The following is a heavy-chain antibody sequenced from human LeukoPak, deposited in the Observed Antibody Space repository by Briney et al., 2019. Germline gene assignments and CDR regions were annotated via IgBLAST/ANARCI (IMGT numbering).Heavy chain of an antibody. CDR3: ASHYYDSNGYQYLDN. V-gene: IGHV3-66*04. D-gene: IGHD3-22*01. CDR1: GFTVSSKY. J-gene: IGHJ4*02. Sequence: GGSLRLSCAASGFTVSSKYMSWVRQAPGKGLEWVSIIYSGGRTYYADSVKGRFTISRDSSKNTLYLQMNDLRAEDTAMYFCASHYYDSNGYQYLDNWGQGTLVTVSS. CDR2: IYSGGRT.